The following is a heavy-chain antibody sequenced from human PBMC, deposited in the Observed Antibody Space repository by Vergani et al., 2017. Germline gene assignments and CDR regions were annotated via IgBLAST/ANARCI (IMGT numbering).Heavy chain of an antibody. CDR3: ASERSYYYVSGSDDYNPYYYEGMDV. CDR1: GGSINTGAYY. V-gene: IGHV4-61*02. D-gene: IGHD3-16*01. J-gene: IGHJ6*02. Sequence: QVQLQESGPRLVRPSQTLSLTCTVSGGSINTGAYYWSWIRQPAGKGLEWIGRVYTSGMTNYNPSLKSRVTILVDRSKSQLSLKLTSVTAGDTAVYFCASERSYYYVSGSDDYNPYYYEGMDVWGPGTTVTVSS. CDR2: VYTSGMT.